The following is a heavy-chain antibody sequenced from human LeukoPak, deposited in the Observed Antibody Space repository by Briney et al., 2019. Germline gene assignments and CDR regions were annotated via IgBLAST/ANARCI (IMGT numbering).Heavy chain of an antibody. CDR3: ARGGPRDSSGWYRAGLVDY. CDR1: GFTFSSYS. V-gene: IGHV3-48*02. Sequence: GGSLRLSCAASGFTFSSYSMNWVRQAPGKGLEWVSYISSSSTIYYADSVKGRFTISRDNAKNSLYLQMNSLRDEDTAVYYCARGGPRDSSGWYRAGLVDYWGQGTLVTVSS. J-gene: IGHJ4*02. D-gene: IGHD6-19*01. CDR2: ISSSSTI.